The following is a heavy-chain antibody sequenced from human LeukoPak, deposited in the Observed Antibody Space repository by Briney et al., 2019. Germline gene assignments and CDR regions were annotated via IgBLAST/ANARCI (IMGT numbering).Heavy chain of an antibody. CDR3: ARRTAMVPFDY. CDR1: GFTFSSYA. D-gene: IGHD5-18*01. Sequence: GGSLRLSCAASGFTFSSYAMSWVRQAPGKGLEWVSAISGSGGSTYYADSVRGRFTISRDNSKSTLFLQMNSLRAEDTAVYYCARRTAMVPFDYWGQGTLVTVSS. V-gene: IGHV3-23*01. CDR2: ISGSGGST. J-gene: IGHJ4*02.